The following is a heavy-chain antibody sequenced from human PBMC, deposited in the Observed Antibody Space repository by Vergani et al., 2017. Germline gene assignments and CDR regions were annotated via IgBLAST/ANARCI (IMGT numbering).Heavy chain of an antibody. CDR1: GGSISSSSYY. D-gene: IGHD2-15*01. CDR2: IYYSGST. Sequence: QLQLQESGPGLVKPSETLSLTCTVSGGSISSSSYYWGWIRQPPGNGLEWIGSIYYSGSTYYNPSLKSRVTISVDTSKNQFSLKLSSVTAADTAVYYCASPYVGGRDYWGQGTLVTVSS. CDR3: ASPYVGGRDY. V-gene: IGHV4-39*01. J-gene: IGHJ4*02.